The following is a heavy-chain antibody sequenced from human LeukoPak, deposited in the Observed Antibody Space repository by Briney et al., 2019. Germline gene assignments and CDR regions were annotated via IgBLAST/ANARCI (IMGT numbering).Heavy chain of an antibody. Sequence: GGSLRLSCVASGFTFTAYYMSWIRQAPGKGLEWVSYISSTVITTYYADSVKGRFTISRDNAKNSLYLQMNSLRAEDTAVYYCVRSVYNWNDVDYWGQGTLVTVSS. V-gene: IGHV3-11*01. D-gene: IGHD1-20*01. CDR3: VRSVYNWNDVDY. CDR2: ISSTVITT. J-gene: IGHJ4*02. CDR1: GFTFTAYY.